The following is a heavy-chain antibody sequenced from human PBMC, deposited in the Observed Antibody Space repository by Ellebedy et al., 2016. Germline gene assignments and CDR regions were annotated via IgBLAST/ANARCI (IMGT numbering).Heavy chain of an antibody. V-gene: IGHV1-69*04. CDR1: GGTFSSYA. CDR2: IIPILGIA. CDR3: ARVGQPGLRNYFQH. Sequence: ASVKVSCKASGGTFSSYAISWVRQAPGQGLEWMGRIIPILGIANYAQKFQGRVTITADKSTSTAYMELSSLRSEDTAVYYCARVGQPGLRNYFQHWGQGTLVTVSS. J-gene: IGHJ1*01. D-gene: IGHD4-17*01.